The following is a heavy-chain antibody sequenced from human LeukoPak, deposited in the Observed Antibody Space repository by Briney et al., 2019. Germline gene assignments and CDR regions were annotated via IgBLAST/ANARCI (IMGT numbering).Heavy chain of an antibody. J-gene: IGHJ3*02. CDR2: MSNSGGST. D-gene: IGHD3-16*02. Sequence: GGSLRLSCAASGFTFSSYGMTWVRQAPGKGLEWVSSMSNSGGSTYYAASVRGRFTISRDNSKNTLYLQMNSLRAEDTAVYYCASAVIWGSYRFDIWGQGTMVTVSS. V-gene: IGHV3-23*01. CDR1: GFTFSSYG. CDR3: ASAVIWGSYRFDI.